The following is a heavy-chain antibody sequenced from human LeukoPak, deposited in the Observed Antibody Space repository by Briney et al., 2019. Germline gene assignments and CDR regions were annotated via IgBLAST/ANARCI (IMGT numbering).Heavy chain of an antibody. CDR1: GDSLGSTTYY. CDR3: AIPYRGYGYFPSDY. V-gene: IGHV4-39*01. D-gene: IGHD5-18*01. CDR2: IHYSGTS. J-gene: IGHJ4*02. Sequence: SETLSLTCTVSGDSLGSTTYYWGWLRQPPGKGLEWIGRIHYSGTSNYNPSLKSRVILSVDTSKNQISLNLTSVTAADTAMYYCAIPYRGYGYFPSDYWGQGTLVTVSS.